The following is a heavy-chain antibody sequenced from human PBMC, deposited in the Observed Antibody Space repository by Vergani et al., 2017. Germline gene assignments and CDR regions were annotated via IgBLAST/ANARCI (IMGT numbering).Heavy chain of an antibody. D-gene: IGHD2-2*01. CDR1: GGTFSSYA. V-gene: IGHV1-69*01. CDR2: IIPIFGTA. CDR3: ERDRCSSTSCQEGIYYMDV. J-gene: IGHJ6*03. Sequence: QVQLVQSGAEVKKPGSSVKVSCKASGGTFSSYAISWVRQAPGQGLEWMGGIIPIFGTANYVQKFQGRVTITADESTSTAYMELSSLRSEGTAVYYCERDRCSSTSCQEGIYYMDVWGKXP.